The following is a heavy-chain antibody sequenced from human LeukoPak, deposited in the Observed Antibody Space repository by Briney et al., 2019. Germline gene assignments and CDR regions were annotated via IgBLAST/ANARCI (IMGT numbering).Heavy chain of an antibody. Sequence: GGSLRLSCAASGFTFSSYAMSWVRQAPGKGLEWVSAISGSGGGTYYADSVKGRFTISRDNSKNTLYLQMNSLRAEDTAVYYCANYWTTGTPTFAFDYWGQGTLVTVSS. D-gene: IGHD1-1*01. V-gene: IGHV3-23*01. J-gene: IGHJ4*02. CDR3: ANYWTTGTPTFAFDY. CDR1: GFTFSSYA. CDR2: ISGSGGGT.